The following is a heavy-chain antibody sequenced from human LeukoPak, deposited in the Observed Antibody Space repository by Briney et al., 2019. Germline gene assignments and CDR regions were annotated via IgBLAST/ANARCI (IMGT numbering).Heavy chain of an antibody. V-gene: IGHV1-2*02. J-gene: IGHJ4*02. CDR1: GYTPTGYY. CDR3: ARGRDRDGSGPPGDY. CDR2: IDPKSGDT. Sequence: ASVKVSCKASGYTPTGYYLHWVRQAPGEGLEWMGWIDPKSGDTKYAQKFQGRVTMTRDTSISVAYLELSSLGSDDTAMYYCARGRDRDGSGPPGDYWGQGTLVTVSS. D-gene: IGHD3-22*01.